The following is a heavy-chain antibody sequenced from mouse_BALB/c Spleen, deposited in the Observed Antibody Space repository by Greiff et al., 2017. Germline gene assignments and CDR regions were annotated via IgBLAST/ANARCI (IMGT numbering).Heavy chain of an antibody. CDR1: GFTFSSYG. Sequence: EVNVVESGGDLVKPGGSLKLSCAASGFTFSSYGMSWVRQTPDKRLEWVATISSGGSYTYYPDSVKGRFTISRDNAKNTLYLQMSSLKSEDTAMYYCAREAARATGDYWGQGTSVTVSS. CDR2: ISSGGSYT. J-gene: IGHJ4*01. V-gene: IGHV5-6*01. D-gene: IGHD3-1*01. CDR3: AREAARATGDY.